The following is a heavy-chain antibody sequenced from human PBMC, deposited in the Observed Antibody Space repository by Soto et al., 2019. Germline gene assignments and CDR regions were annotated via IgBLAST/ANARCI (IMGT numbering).Heavy chain of an antibody. CDR3: ARGTTVVTPTGAFDI. CDR2: IYYSGST. V-gene: IGHV4-39*01. CDR1: GGSISSSSYY. Sequence: QLQLQESGPGLVKPSETLSLTCTVSGGSISSSSYYWGWIRQPPGKGLEWIGSIYYSGSTYYNPSLKSRVTISVDTSKSQFSLKLSSVTAADTAVYYCARGTTVVTPTGAFDIWGQGTMVTVSS. D-gene: IGHD4-17*01. J-gene: IGHJ3*02.